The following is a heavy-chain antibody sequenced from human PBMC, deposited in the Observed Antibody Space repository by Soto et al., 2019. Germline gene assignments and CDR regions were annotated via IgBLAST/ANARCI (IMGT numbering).Heavy chain of an antibody. Sequence: EVQLVESGGGLVQPGGSLRLSCAASGFTFSSYWMHWVRQAPGKGLGWVSRINSVGSSTYYADSVKGRFTISRDNAKNTLYLQMNSLRAEDTAVYYCATAVPFDYWGQGTLVTVSS. CDR1: GFTFSSYW. V-gene: IGHV3-74*01. J-gene: IGHJ4*02. CDR3: ATAVPFDY. D-gene: IGHD2-2*01. CDR2: INSVGSST.